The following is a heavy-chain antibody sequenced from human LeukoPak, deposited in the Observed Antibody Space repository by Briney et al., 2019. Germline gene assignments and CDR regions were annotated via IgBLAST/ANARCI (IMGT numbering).Heavy chain of an antibody. J-gene: IGHJ6*03. Sequence: GGSLRLSCTTSGFFFGAYAMSWFRQAPGKGLEWVGFIRSKTYGGAIEYAASVEGRFTISRDDSKGIAYLQMNSLKTEGTAVYYCARDQLGGDPDDYYYYYMDVWGKGTTVTVSS. D-gene: IGHD4-17*01. V-gene: IGHV3-49*03. CDR3: ARDQLGGDPDDYYYYYMDV. CDR2: IRSKTYGGAI. CDR1: GFFFGAYA.